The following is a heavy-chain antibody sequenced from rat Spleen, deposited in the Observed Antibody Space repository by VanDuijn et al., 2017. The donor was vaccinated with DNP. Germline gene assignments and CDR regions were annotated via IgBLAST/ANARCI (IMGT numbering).Heavy chain of an antibody. CDR2: MWTGGKT. J-gene: IGHJ2*01. Sequence: QVQLRESGPGLVQPSQTLSLACTVSGFSLTSYHVHWLRQPSGKGLEWMGVMWTGGKTEYNSTVKSRLSISRDAAKRQDFLKMNSMQIEDTATYSCARGGYYGPYYFDHWGQGVMVTVSS. D-gene: IGHD1-6*01. CDR1: GFSLTSYH. CDR3: ARGGYYGPYYFDH. V-gene: IGHV2-43*01.